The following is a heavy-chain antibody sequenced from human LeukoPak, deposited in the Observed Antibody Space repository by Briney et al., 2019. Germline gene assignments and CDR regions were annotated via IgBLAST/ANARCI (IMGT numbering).Heavy chain of an antibody. D-gene: IGHD3-22*01. J-gene: IGHJ4*02. V-gene: IGHV3-23*01. Sequence: GGSLRLSCAASGFTFSSHAMSWVRQAPGKGLEWVSAISGSGGSTYYADSVKGRFTISRDNSKNTLYLQMNSLRAEDTAVYYCAKDYTGGRSTMIVVVTFWGQGTLVTVSS. CDR2: ISGSGGST. CDR1: GFTFSSHA. CDR3: AKDYTGGRSTMIVVVTF.